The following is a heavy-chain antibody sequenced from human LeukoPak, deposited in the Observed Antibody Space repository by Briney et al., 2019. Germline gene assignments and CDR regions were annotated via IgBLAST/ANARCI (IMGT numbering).Heavy chain of an antibody. V-gene: IGHV3-30-3*01. CDR3: AREGPRSNSQFDY. J-gene: IGHJ4*02. CDR1: GFTFSSYA. Sequence: GGSLRLSCAASGFTFSSYAMHWVRQAPGKGLEWVAVISYDGSNKYYADSVKGRFTISRDNSKNTLYLQMNSLRAEDTAVYYCAREGPRSNSQFDYWGQGTLVTVSS. D-gene: IGHD4-11*01. CDR2: ISYDGSNK.